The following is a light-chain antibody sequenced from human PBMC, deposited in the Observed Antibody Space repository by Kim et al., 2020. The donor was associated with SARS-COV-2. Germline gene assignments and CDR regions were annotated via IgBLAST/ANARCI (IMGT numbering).Light chain of an antibody. V-gene: IGLV1-47*01. CDR1: DSNIERNF. Sequence: ELTQPPSASGTPGQKITLSCSGSDSNIERNFVYWYQQLPGKAPKVLIYRNRERPLGVSDRFSGSKSGTSASLAISGLRSEDEGDYYCAAWDDNLSGRVFGGGTKLTVL. CDR3: AAWDDNLSGRV. J-gene: IGLJ3*02. CDR2: RNR.